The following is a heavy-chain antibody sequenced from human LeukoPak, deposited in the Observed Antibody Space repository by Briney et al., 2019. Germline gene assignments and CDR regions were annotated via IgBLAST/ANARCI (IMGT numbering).Heavy chain of an antibody. CDR2: IKQDGSEK. V-gene: IGHV3-7*01. J-gene: IGHJ4*02. CDR3: AREGLLGGYYFDY. CDR1: GFTFSSYW. D-gene: IGHD2-15*01. Sequence: QAGGSLRLSCAASGFTFSSYWLTWVRQAPGKGLEWVANIKQDGSEKFYVDSVKGRFTISRDSAKNSPYLQMNSLRAEDTAVYYCAREGLLGGYYFDYWGQGTLVTVSS.